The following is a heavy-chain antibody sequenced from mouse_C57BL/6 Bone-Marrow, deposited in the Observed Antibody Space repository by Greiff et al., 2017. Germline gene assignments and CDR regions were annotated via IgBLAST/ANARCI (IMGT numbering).Heavy chain of an antibody. J-gene: IGHJ3*01. CDR2: IDPSDSYT. V-gene: IGHV1-69*01. D-gene: IGHD1-1*01. Sequence: VQLQQPGAELVMPGASVKLSCKASGYTFTSYWMHWVKQRPGQGLEWIGEIDPSDSYTNYNQKFKGKSTLTVDKSSSTAYMRLSSLTSEDSAVYYCAREGPYYYGSSWFAYWGQGTLVTVSA. CDR1: GYTFTSYW. CDR3: AREGPYYYGSSWFAY.